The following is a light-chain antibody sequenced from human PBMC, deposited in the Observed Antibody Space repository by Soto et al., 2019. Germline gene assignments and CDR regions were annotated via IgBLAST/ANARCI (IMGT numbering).Light chain of an antibody. CDR2: HVS. Sequence: QSVLTQPASVSGSPGQPITLSCTGTSSDVGGYNYVSWYQQYPGKAPKLIIHHVSNRPSGVSNHFSGSKSGNSASLTISGLQPEDEADYYCSSYTSTSTYVFGTGTKVTVL. CDR1: SSDVGGYNY. V-gene: IGLV2-14*01. CDR3: SSYTSTSTYV. J-gene: IGLJ1*01.